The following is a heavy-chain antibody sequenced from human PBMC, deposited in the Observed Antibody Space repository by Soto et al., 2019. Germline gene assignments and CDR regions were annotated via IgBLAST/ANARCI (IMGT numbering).Heavy chain of an antibody. CDR3: AGGVSAGVDY. Sequence: ASVKVSYKASGYSFTSLDINWVRQTAGQGLEWMGWMQPSTGRTGYAQKFQGRVTMTRDTSINTAYMELTTLTSDDTAFYYCAGGVSAGVDYWGQGTLVTVSS. J-gene: IGHJ4*02. V-gene: IGHV1-8*01. D-gene: IGHD1-26*01. CDR2: MQPSTGRT. CDR1: GYSFTSLD.